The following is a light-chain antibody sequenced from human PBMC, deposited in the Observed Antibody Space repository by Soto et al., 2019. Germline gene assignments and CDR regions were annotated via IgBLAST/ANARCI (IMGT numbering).Light chain of an antibody. CDR3: SSYTSSMTNV. CDR2: DVG. Sequence: QSALTQPASVSGSPGQSITISCTGTSSDVGGYNSVSWYQHHPGKAPKLILYDVGYRPSGVSYRFSGSKSGNTASLTISGLQDADEADYFCSSYTSSMTNVFGSGTKVTVL. J-gene: IGLJ1*01. CDR1: SSDVGGYNS. V-gene: IGLV2-14*03.